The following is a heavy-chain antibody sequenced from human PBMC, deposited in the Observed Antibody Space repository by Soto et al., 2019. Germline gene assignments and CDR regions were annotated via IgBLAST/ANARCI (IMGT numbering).Heavy chain of an antibody. CDR2: INHSGST. CDR1: GGSFSGYY. J-gene: IGHJ4*02. Sequence: PSETLSLTCAVYGGSFSGYYWSWIRQPPGKGLEWIGEINHSGSTNYNPSLKSRVTISVDTSKNQFSLKLSSVTAADTAVYYCARGDLANHPPLLEYFDYWGQGTLVTVSS. CDR3: ARGDLANHPPLLEYFDY. D-gene: IGHD2-21*01. V-gene: IGHV4-34*01.